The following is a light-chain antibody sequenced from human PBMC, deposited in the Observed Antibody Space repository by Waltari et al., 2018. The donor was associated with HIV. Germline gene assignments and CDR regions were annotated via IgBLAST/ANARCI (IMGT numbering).Light chain of an antibody. Sequence: QSALAQPTSVAGSPGQSITISCTGSISDLGLYDFVSWYQQYPDKGPRLLLYGVSSRPSGISDRFSAFKSGNTATLTISGLQAEDEADYYCSSLTLTHSVLFGGGTRLTVL. V-gene: IGLV2-14*03. CDR2: GVS. J-gene: IGLJ3*02. CDR3: SSLTLTHSVL. CDR1: ISDLGLYDF.